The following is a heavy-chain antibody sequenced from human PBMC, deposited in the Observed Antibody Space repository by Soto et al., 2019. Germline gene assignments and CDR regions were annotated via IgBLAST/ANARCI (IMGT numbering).Heavy chain of an antibody. Sequence: ASVKVSCKASGYTFTSYGISWVRQAPGQGLEWMGWISAYNGNTNYAQKLQGRVTITTDTSTSTAYMELRSLRSDDTAVYYCARDQVTMITKPLDIWGQGTMVTVSS. CDR3: ARDQVTMITKPLDI. J-gene: IGHJ3*02. CDR2: ISAYNGNT. CDR1: GYTFTSYG. D-gene: IGHD3-22*01. V-gene: IGHV1-18*04.